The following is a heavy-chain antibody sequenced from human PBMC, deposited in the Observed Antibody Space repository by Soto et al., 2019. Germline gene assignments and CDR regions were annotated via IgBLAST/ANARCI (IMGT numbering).Heavy chain of an antibody. D-gene: IGHD3-3*01. V-gene: IGHV1-3*01. CDR3: ARDRALTIFGVARKGPWFDP. Sequence: GASVKVSCKASGYTFTSYAMHWVRQAPGQRLEWMGWINAGNGNTKYSQKFQGRVTITRDTSASTAYMELSSLRSEDTAVYYCARDRALTIFGVARKGPWFDPWGQGTLVTVS. J-gene: IGHJ5*02. CDR1: GYTFTSYA. CDR2: INAGNGNT.